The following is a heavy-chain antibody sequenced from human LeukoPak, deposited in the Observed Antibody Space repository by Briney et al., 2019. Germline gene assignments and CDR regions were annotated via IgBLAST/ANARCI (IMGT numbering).Heavy chain of an antibody. CDR2: IIPIFGTA. D-gene: IGHD2-21*01. V-gene: IGHV1-69*13. CDR1: GGTFTSYA. Sequence: RASVKVSCKASGGTFTSYAISWVREAPGQGVERMGGIIPIFGTANSAQKFQGRVTITADESTSTAYMGRSSLRSEDTAVYCCARDIRSSASNKLLGYFDYWGQGTLVIVSS. CDR3: ARDIRSSASNKLLGYFDY. J-gene: IGHJ4*02.